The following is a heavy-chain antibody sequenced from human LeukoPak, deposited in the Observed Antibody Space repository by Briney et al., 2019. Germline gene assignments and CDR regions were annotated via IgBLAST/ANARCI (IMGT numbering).Heavy chain of an antibody. D-gene: IGHD2-15*01. V-gene: IGHV3-11*01. CDR3: ARDKSRYCSGGSCPYFDY. J-gene: IGHJ4*02. CDR1: GFTFSDYY. CDR2: ISSSGSTI. Sequence: GGSLRLSCAASGFTFSDYYMSWIRQAPGKGLEWVSYISSSGSTIYYADSVEGRFTISRDNAKNSLYLQMNSLRAEDTAVYYCARDKSRYCSGGSCPYFDYWGQGTLVTVSS.